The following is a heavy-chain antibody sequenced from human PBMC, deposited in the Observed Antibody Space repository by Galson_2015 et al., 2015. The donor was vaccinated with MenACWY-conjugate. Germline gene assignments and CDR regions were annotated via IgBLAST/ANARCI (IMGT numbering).Heavy chain of an antibody. V-gene: IGHV1-69*13. Sequence: SVKVSCKAPGGTFRTYAISWVRQAPGQGLEWMGGIIAILGTPNYAQKFQGRVTITADESTSTAYMELNSLRSEDTAVYYCARSAGGIMITSGEPLRSNYYYMDVWGKGTTVTVSS. CDR3: ARSAGGIMITSGEPLRSNYYYMDV. J-gene: IGHJ6*03. CDR1: GGTFRTYA. CDR2: IIAILGTP. D-gene: IGHD3-16*01.